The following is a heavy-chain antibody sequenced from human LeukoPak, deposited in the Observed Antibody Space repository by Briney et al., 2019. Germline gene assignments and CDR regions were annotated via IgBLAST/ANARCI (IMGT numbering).Heavy chain of an antibody. CDR1: RFTFSSYS. J-gene: IGHJ4*02. CDR3: AKGTGIQLWLRLGFLDY. V-gene: IGHV3-21*01. D-gene: IGHD5-18*01. Sequence: GGSLRLSCAASRFTFSSYSMNWVRQAPGKGLEWVSSISSSGSYIYYADSVKGRFTISRDNAKNSLYLQMNSLRAEDTAVYYCAKGTGIQLWLRLGFLDYWGQGTLVTVSS. CDR2: ISSSGSYI.